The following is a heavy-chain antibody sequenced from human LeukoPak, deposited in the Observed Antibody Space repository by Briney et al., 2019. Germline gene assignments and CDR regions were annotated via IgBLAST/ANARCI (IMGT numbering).Heavy chain of an antibody. J-gene: IGHJ4*02. CDR1: GGSISSYY. Sequence: SETLSLTCTVSGGSISSYYWSWIRQPPGKGLEWIGYIYYSGSTDYNPSLKSRVTISVDTSKNQFSLKLSSVTAADTAVYYCAGGGANTYTFDYWGQGTLVTVSS. V-gene: IGHV4-59*08. CDR3: AGGGANTYTFDY. CDR2: IYYSGST. D-gene: IGHD3-16*01.